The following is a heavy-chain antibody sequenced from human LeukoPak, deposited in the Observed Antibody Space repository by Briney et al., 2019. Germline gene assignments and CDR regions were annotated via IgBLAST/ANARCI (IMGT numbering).Heavy chain of an antibody. Sequence: GGSLRLSCAAPGFTFNNHAMSWVRQAPGKGLEWVSTISGSGGSTYYADSVKGRLTISRDNSKNTLYLQMNSLRAEDTAVYYCAKDLSGYSGYEPFDYWGQGTLVTVSS. CDR1: GFTFNNHA. J-gene: IGHJ4*02. V-gene: IGHV3-23*01. CDR3: AKDLSGYSGYEPFDY. D-gene: IGHD5-12*01. CDR2: ISGSGGST.